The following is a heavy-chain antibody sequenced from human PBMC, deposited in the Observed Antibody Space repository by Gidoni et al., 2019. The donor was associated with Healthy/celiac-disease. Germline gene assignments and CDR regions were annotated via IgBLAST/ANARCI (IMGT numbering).Heavy chain of an antibody. D-gene: IGHD3-9*01. CDR3: ATGFSLDWGTGTMNDY. CDR1: GYTLTELS. V-gene: IGHV1-24*01. Sequence: QVQLVQSGAEVKKPGASVKVSCKVSGYTLTELSMHWVRQAPGKGLEWMGGFDPEDGETIYAQKFQGRVTMTEDTSTDTAYMELSSLRSEDTAVYYCATGFSLDWGTGTMNDYWGQGTLVTVSS. CDR2: FDPEDGET. J-gene: IGHJ4*02.